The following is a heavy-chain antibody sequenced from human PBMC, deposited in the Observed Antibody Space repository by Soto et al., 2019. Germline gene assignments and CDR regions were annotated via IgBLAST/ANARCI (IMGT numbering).Heavy chain of an antibody. CDR1: GGSISSYY. CDR3: AREGYGDYAGWFDP. V-gene: IGHV4-4*07. D-gene: IGHD4-17*01. Sequence: KPSETLSLTCTVSGGSISSYYWSWIRQPAGKGLGWIGRIYTSGSTNYNPSLKSRVTMSVDTSKNQFSLKLSSVTAADTAVYYCAREGYGDYAGWFDPWGQGTLVTVSS. J-gene: IGHJ5*02. CDR2: IYTSGST.